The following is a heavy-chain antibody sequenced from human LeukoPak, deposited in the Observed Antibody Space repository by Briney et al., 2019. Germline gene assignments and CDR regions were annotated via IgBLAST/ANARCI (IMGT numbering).Heavy chain of an antibody. V-gene: IGHV3-48*04. CDR3: ARESSSGYFPD. Sequence: GGSLRLSCAASGFTFSSYSMNWVRQAPGKGLEWVSYISSSSSTIYYADSVKGRFTISRDNAKNSLYLQMNSLRAEDTAVYYCARESSSGYFPDWGQGTLVTVPS. J-gene: IGHJ4*02. CDR2: ISSSSSTI. CDR1: GFTFSSYS. D-gene: IGHD3-22*01.